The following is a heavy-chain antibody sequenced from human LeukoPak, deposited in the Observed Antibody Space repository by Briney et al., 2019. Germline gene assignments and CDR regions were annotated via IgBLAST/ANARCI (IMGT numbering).Heavy chain of an antibody. Sequence: PGGSLRLSCVASGFSFGSKAMSWVRQAPGMGLEWVASTTQTGRFAHYADSVKGRFTISRDNPTNTLFLQMDSLGVEDTAIYYCARESGGDWGYFDDWGQGTLVTVSS. CDR1: GFSFGSKA. V-gene: IGHV3-23*01. D-gene: IGHD2-21*02. CDR2: TTQTGRFA. CDR3: ARESGGDWGYFDD. J-gene: IGHJ4*02.